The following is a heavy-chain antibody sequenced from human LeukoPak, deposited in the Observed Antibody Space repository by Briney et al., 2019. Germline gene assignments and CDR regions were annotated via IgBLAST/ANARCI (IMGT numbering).Heavy chain of an antibody. J-gene: IGHJ3*02. Sequence: PSETLSLTCAVSGGSISSSTYYWGWIRQPPGKGLDWIGNIYYSGSTHYKPSLKSRVTISIDTSKNQFSLTLSSVTAADTAVYYCARLPRPVGSISHDAFDIWGQGTMVTVSS. CDR2: IYYSGST. V-gene: IGHV4-39*01. CDR1: GGSISSSTYY. CDR3: ARLPRPVGSISHDAFDI. D-gene: IGHD1-26*01.